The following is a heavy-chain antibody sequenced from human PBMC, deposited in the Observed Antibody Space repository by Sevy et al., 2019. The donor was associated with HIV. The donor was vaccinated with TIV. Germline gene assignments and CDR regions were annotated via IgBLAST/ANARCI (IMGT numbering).Heavy chain of an antibody. V-gene: IGHV3-53*01. Sequence: GGSLRLSCAASGFIVSSNYMSWVRQAPGKGPEWVSVIYSGGSTYYADSVKGRFTISRDNSKNTLYLQMNSLRAEDTAVYYCARDTGGNRYGMDVWGQATTVTVSS. J-gene: IGHJ6*02. CDR2: IYSGGST. CDR1: GFIVSSNY. D-gene: IGHD2-15*01. CDR3: ARDTGGNRYGMDV.